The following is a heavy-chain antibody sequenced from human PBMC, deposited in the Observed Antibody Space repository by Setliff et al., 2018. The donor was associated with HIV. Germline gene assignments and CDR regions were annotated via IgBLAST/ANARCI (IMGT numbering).Heavy chain of an antibody. V-gene: IGHV3-23*01. Sequence: GGSLGLSCAASGFTFSTYAMSWVRQAPGKGLEWVSVISGSGTTTYYADSVKGRFTISRDNSKNTVYLQMNSLRAEDTAIYYCAKMVGGSRSSGSCYVDYWGQGTLVTVSS. J-gene: IGHJ4*02. CDR2: ISGSGTTT. D-gene: IGHD2-15*01. CDR3: AKMVGGSRSSGSCYVDY. CDR1: GFTFSTYA.